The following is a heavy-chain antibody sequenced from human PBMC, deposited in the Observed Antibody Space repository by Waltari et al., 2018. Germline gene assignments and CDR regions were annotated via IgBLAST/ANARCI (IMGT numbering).Heavy chain of an antibody. CDR3: AREVSSGYPYRHYYYYGMDV. D-gene: IGHD3-22*01. CDR2: IIPILGIA. CDR1: GGTFSSYA. Sequence: QVQLVQSGAEVKKPGSSVKVSCKASGGTFSSYAISWVRQAPGQGLEWMGGIIPILGIANYAQKFQGRVTITADESTSTAYMELSRLRSDDTAVYYCAREVSSGYPYRHYYYYGMDVWGQGTTVTVSS. J-gene: IGHJ6*02. V-gene: IGHV1-69*04.